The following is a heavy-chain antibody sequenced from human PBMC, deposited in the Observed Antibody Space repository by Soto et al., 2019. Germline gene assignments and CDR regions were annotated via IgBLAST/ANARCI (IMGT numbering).Heavy chain of an antibody. CDR2: ISYDGSNK. V-gene: IGHV3-30*18. CDR1: GFTFSSYG. Sequence: QVQLVESGGGVVQPGRSLRLSCAASGFTFSSYGMHWVRQAPGKGLEWVAVISYDGSNKYYADSVKGRFTISRDNSENTLYLQMNSLRAEDTAVYYCAKDLRGVITNWFDPWGQGTLVTVSS. J-gene: IGHJ5*02. CDR3: AKDLRGVITNWFDP. D-gene: IGHD3-16*02.